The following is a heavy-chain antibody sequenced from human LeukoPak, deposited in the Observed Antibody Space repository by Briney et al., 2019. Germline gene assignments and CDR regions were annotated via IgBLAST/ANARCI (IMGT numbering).Heavy chain of an antibody. J-gene: IGHJ4*02. CDR2: ITISGGGT. CDR1: GFTFSSYA. D-gene: IGHD6-13*01. V-gene: IGHV3-23*01. Sequence: GGSLRLSCAASGFTFSSYAMNWVRQAPGKGLEWVSGITISGGGTYYADSVKGRFTISRDNSRNTLYLQMNSLRAEDTAVYYCAKVWGSSWYIDYWGQGTLVTVSS. CDR3: AKVWGSSWYIDY.